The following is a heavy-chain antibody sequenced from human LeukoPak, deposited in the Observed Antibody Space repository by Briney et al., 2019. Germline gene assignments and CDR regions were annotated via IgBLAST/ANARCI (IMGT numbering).Heavy chain of an antibody. Sequence: SETLSLTCTVPGDSFSSYYWTWIRQTPGKGLEWIGYIYYSGSTNYNPSLRSRVTISVDTSKNQFSLNLRSVTAADTAVYYCARSIIGTRSKFDYWGQGTLVTVSS. CDR1: GDSFSSYY. J-gene: IGHJ4*02. V-gene: IGHV4-59*01. CDR2: IYYSGST. CDR3: ARSIIGTRSKFDY. D-gene: IGHD1/OR15-1a*01.